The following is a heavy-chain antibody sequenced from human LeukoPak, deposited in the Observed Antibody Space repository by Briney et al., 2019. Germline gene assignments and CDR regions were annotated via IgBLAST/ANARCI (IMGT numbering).Heavy chain of an antibody. V-gene: IGHV4-4*07. CDR2: VFTSGST. CDR1: GGSISSFY. Sequence: PSETLSLTCTVSGGSISSFYWSWIRQPAGKGLEWIGRVFTSGSTNYSPSLKSRVTLSVDTSKNQFSLKLSSVTAADTAVYYCARNLRDGSGMHYYYYMDVWGKGTTVTISS. D-gene: IGHD3-10*01. J-gene: IGHJ6*03. CDR3: ARNLRDGSGMHYYYYMDV.